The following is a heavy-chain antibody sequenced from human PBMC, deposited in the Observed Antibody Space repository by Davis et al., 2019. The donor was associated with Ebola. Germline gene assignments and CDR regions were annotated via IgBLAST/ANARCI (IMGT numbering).Heavy chain of an antibody. CDR2: IIPIFGTA. Sequence: SVKVSCKASGGTFSSYSISWVRQAPGQGLEWMGGIIPIFGTANYAQKFQGRVTITADESTSTAYMELSSLRSEDTAVYYCARGTVAVAETDYWGQGTLVTVSS. D-gene: IGHD6-19*01. CDR3: ARGTVAVAETDY. J-gene: IGHJ4*02. CDR1: GGTFSSYS. V-gene: IGHV1-69*13.